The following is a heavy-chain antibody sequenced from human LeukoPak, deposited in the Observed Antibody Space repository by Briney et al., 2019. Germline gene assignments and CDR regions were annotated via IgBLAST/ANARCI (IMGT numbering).Heavy chain of an antibody. CDR3: ARVRGYSYGQNWFDP. D-gene: IGHD5-18*01. CDR1: GGSISSGGYY. V-gene: IGHV4-31*03. J-gene: IGHJ5*02. Sequence: SQTLSLTCSVSGGSISSGGYYWSWIRQHPGKGLEWIGYIYYSGSTYYNPSLKSRVTISVDTSKNQFSLKLSSVTAADTAVYYCARVRGYSYGQNWFDPWGQGTLVTVSS. CDR2: IYYSGST.